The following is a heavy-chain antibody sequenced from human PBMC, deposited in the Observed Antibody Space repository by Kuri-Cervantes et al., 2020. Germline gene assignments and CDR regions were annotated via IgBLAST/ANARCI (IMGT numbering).Heavy chain of an antibody. CDR2: INPNNDNT. V-gene: IGHV1-18*01. D-gene: IGHD6-19*01. CDR3: ASQWLENFDY. J-gene: IGHJ4*02. CDR1: GYTFSIYA. Sequence: ASVKVSCKASGYTFSIYAITWVRQAPGQGLEWMGWINPNNDNTNHAQILQGRVTMTTDTSTSTAYMELSRLRSDDTAVYYCASQWLENFDYWGQGTLVTVSS.